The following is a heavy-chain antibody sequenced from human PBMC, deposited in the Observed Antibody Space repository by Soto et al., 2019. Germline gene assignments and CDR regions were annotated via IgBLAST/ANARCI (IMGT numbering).Heavy chain of an antibody. V-gene: IGHV3-23*01. CDR2: TSLSGDST. CDR1: GFTFNIYA. D-gene: IGHD6-19*01. J-gene: IGHJ6*02. Sequence: GASLKISCEASGFTFNIYAMSWVRQAQGKGLEWVSATSLSGDSTYFADSAKGRFMISRDNSKNTLYLQMNSLRAEDTAIYHCARTLAGAVPWYYGMDGWGQGTTVTVAS. CDR3: ARTLAGAVPWYYGMDG.